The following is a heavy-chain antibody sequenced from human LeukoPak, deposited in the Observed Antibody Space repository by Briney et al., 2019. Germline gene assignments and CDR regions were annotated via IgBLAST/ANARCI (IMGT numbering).Heavy chain of an antibody. CDR2: ISAHNGNT. V-gene: IGHV1-18*01. CDR1: GYTFNSYG. CDR3: ARGTPIWDYDSSGYMND. Sequence: ASVKVSCKASGYTFNSYGISWVRQAPGQGLEWMGWISAHNGNTNYAQKLQGRVTMTTDTSTSTAYMELRSLRSDDTAVYYCARGTPIWDYDSSGYMNDWGQGTLVTVSS. J-gene: IGHJ4*02. D-gene: IGHD3-22*01.